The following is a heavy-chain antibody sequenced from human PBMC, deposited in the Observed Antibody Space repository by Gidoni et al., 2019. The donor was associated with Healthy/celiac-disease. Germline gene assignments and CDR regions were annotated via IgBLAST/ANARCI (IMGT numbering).Heavy chain of an antibody. V-gene: IGHV4-34*01. J-gene: IGHJ3*02. CDR2: INHSGST. D-gene: IGHD3-3*01. Sequence: QVQLQQWGAGLLKPSETLSLTCAVYGGSFSGYYWSWIRQPPGKGLEWIGEINHSGSTNYNPSLKSRVTISVDTSKNQFSLKLSSVTAADTAVYYCARGGVFLRAFDIWGQGTMVTVSS. CDR3: ARGGVFLRAFDI. CDR1: GGSFSGYY.